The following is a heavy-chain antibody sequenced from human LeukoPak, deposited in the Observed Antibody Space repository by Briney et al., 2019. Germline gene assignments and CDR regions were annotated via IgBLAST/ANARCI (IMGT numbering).Heavy chain of an antibody. V-gene: IGHV3-49*03. J-gene: IGHJ4*02. D-gene: IGHD1-26*01. CDR1: GFTFGDYA. CDR2: IRSKAYGGTT. CDR3: TALVGANGVYYFDY. Sequence: GGSLRLSCTASGFTFGDYAMSWFRQAPGKGLEWVGFIRSKAYGGTTEYAASVKGRFTISRDDSKSIAYLQMNSLKTEDTAVYYCTALVGANGVYYFDYWGQGTLVTVSS.